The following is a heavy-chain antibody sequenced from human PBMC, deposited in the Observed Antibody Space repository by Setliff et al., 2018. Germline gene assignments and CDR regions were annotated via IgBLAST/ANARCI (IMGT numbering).Heavy chain of an antibody. V-gene: IGHV3-23*01. D-gene: IGHD3-22*01. CDR2: INSGGSST. J-gene: IGHJ4*02. CDR3: AKDRSRDYDDSSGYDH. Sequence: PGGSLRLSCAASGFTFSSSSMTWVRQAPGKGLEWVSAINSGGSSTYYADSVKGRFTISRDNSKNTLYLQMNSLRAEDTALYYCAKDRSRDYDDSSGYDHWGQGTLVTVSS. CDR1: GFTFSSSS.